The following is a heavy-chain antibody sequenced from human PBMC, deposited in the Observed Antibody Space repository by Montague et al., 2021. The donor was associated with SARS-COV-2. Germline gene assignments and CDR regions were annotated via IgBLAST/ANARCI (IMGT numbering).Heavy chain of an antibody. CDR1: RGSISSGGNY. J-gene: IGHJ5*02. Sequence: TLSLTCTVSRGSISSGGNYWSWLRQHPVKGLEWIGYSYYSGSTYYNPSLKSRVSISVDTSKNQFSLKLSSVTAADTAVYYCARGRRYSSTWYGAFDPWGQGMQVTVSS. CDR3: ARGRRYSSTWYGAFDP. CDR2: SYYSGST. D-gene: IGHD6-13*01. V-gene: IGHV4-31*03.